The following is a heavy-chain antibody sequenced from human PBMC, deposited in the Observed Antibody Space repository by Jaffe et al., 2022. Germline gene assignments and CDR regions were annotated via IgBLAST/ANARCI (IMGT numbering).Heavy chain of an antibody. J-gene: IGHJ6*03. CDR3: ARAARQLVNAQHLAPTFNYYYMDV. Sequence: QVQLVQSGAEVKKPGASVKVSCKASEYTFTDYYMHWVRQAPGQGLEWMGRINPNSGGTNYAQKFQGRVTMTRDTSISTAYMELSRLRSDDTAVYYCARAARQLVNAQHLAPTFNYYYMDVWGKGTTVTVSS. V-gene: IGHV1-2*06. CDR2: INPNSGGT. CDR1: EYTFTDYY. D-gene: IGHD6-6*01.